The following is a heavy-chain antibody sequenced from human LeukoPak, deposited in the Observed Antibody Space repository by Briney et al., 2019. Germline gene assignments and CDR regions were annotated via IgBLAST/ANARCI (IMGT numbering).Heavy chain of an antibody. J-gene: IGHJ6*03. CDR2: IYTSGST. CDR3: ARGALTAAILPYYYMDV. CDR1: GGSISSGSYY. V-gene: IGHV4-61*02. Sequence: SETLSLTCTVSGGSISSGSYYWSWIRQPAGKGLEWIGRIYTSGSTNYNPSLKSRVTISVDTSKNQFSLKLSSVTAADTAVYYCARGALTAAILPYYYMDVWGKGTTVTISS. D-gene: IGHD2-2*01.